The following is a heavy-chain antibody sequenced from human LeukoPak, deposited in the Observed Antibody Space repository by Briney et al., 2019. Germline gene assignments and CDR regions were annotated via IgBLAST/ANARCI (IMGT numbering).Heavy chain of an antibody. CDR2: ISSSSTTI. Sequence: GETLRLSCAASGLTFSGYSMSWIRQAPGKGLEWVSYISSSSTTIFYADSVKSRYTISGDNAMNSLFLKMNGLRAENTGPYYCARERVIAAAGDGFDSWGQGTLVTVSS. J-gene: IGHJ4*02. D-gene: IGHD2/OR15-2a*01. CDR3: ARERVIAAAGDGFDS. V-gene: IGHV3-48*01. CDR1: GLTFSGYS.